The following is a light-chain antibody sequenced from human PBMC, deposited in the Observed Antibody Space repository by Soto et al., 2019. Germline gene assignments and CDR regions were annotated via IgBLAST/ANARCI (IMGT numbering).Light chain of an antibody. CDR1: QSVKSS. CDR3: QQYKNCSL. CDR2: GAS. J-gene: IGKJ5*01. V-gene: IGKV3D-15*01. Sequence: TLSASPSSRPTLSCRASQSVKSSLAWYQQKPGQAPRLLIYGASNRATGIPARFSGSGFGTEFTLTISSLQPEDFAVDYCQQYKNCSLFGQGTRLEIK.